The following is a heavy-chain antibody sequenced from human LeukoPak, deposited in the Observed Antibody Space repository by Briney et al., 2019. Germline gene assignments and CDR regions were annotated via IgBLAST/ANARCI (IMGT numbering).Heavy chain of an antibody. CDR3: ARRGDGYNQGYFDY. Sequence: GASVKVSCKASGYTFTSYGISWVRRAPGQGLEWMGWISAYNGNTNYAQKLQGRVTMTTDTSTSTAYMELSSLRSEDTAVYYCARRGDGYNQGYFDYWGQGTLVTVSS. V-gene: IGHV1-18*01. CDR1: GYTFTSYG. CDR2: ISAYNGNT. D-gene: IGHD5-24*01. J-gene: IGHJ4*02.